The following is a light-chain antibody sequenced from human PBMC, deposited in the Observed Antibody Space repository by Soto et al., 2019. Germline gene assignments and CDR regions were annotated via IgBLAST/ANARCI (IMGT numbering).Light chain of an antibody. CDR2: GAS. V-gene: IGKV3-20*01. Sequence: EIVLTQSPGTLSLPPGERATLSCRASQSINSRYLAWYQQKPGQAPRLLIYGASSRATGIPDRFSGSGSGTDFTLTISRLEPEDFAVYYCQQYNNWPPETFGQGTKVEIK. CDR3: QQYNNWPPET. CDR1: QSINSRY. J-gene: IGKJ1*01.